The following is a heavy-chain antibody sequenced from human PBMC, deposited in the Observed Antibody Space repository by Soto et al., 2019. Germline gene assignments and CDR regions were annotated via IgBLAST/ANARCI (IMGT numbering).Heavy chain of an antibody. V-gene: IGHV1-18*01. CDR1: GYSFVSYG. Sequence: ASVKVSCKASGYSFVSYGLTWVRQNPGQGLEWMGWISPNNGNTNYAQRLQGRVTMTTDTATNTAYMELRSLRAEDTAVYYCARDGSIAAAGHRVSFFDYWGQGTLVTVSS. CDR3: ARDGSIAAAGHRVSFFDY. D-gene: IGHD6-13*01. CDR2: ISPNNGNT. J-gene: IGHJ4*02.